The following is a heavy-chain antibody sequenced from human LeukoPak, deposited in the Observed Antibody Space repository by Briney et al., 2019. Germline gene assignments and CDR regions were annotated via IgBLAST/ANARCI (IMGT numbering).Heavy chain of an antibody. D-gene: IGHD2-2*02. CDR1: GGSISSYY. J-gene: IGHJ5*02. V-gene: IGHV4-4*07. Sequence: PSETLSLTCTVSGGSISSYYWSWIRQPAGKGLEWIGRIYTSGSTNYNPSLKSQVTMSVDTSKNQFSLKLSSVTAADTAVYYCARDREGYCSSTSCYRMGYNRFDPWGQGTLVAVSS. CDR2: IYTSGST. CDR3: ARDREGYCSSTSCYRMGYNRFDP.